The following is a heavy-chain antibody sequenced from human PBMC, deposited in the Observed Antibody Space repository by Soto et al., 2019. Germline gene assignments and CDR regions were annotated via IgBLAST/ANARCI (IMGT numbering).Heavy chain of an antibody. V-gene: IGHV4-59*01. CDR3: ARDHYDILTGSLGYGMDV. CDR1: GGSISSYY. J-gene: IGHJ6*02. CDR2: IYYSGST. D-gene: IGHD3-9*01. Sequence: SETLSLTCTVSGGSISSYYWSWIRQPPGKGLEWIGYIYYSGSTNYNPSLKSRVTISVDKSKNQFSLKLSSVTAADTAVYYCARDHYDILTGSLGYGMDVWAQGTTLTAP.